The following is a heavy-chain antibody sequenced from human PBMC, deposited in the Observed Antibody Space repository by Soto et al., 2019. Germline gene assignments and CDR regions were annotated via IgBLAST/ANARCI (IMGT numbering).Heavy chain of an antibody. CDR3: ARAWGSHGTGGDY. CDR1: GFTVSSNY. Sequence: EVQLVESGGGLVQPGGSLRLSCAASGFTVSSNYMSWVRQAPGKGLEWVSVIYSGGSTYYADSVKGRFTISRDNSKNTLYLQMNSLRAEDTAVYYCARAWGSHGTGGDYWGQGTLVTVSS. V-gene: IGHV3-66*01. J-gene: IGHJ4*02. D-gene: IGHD3-10*01. CDR2: IYSGGST.